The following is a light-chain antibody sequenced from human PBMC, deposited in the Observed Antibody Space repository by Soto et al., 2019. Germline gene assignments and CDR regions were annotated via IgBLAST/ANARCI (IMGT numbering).Light chain of an antibody. CDR2: AAA. CDR1: QGISSY. Sequence: DIQLTQSPSTLSASVGDRATITCRASQGISSYLAWYQQQPGKAPKLLIYAAATLQSGVPSRFSGSGSGTDFTLTISSLQPEDVATYYCQQLNSYPRTFGQGTKVDIK. CDR3: QQLNSYPRT. V-gene: IGKV1-9*01. J-gene: IGKJ1*01.